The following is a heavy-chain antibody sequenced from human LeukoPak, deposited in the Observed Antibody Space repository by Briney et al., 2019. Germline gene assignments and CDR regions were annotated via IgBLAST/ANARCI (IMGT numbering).Heavy chain of an antibody. J-gene: IGHJ4*02. D-gene: IGHD6-19*01. CDR2: INHSGST. V-gene: IGHV4-34*01. CDR1: GGSFSGYY. CDR3: ARLGSSGWYDLYYFDY. Sequence: PSETLPLTCAVYGGSFSGYYWSWIRQPPGKGLEWIGEINHSGSTNYNPSLKSRVTKSVDTSKNQFSLKLSSVTAADTAVYYCARLGSSGWYDLYYFDYWGQGTLVTVSS.